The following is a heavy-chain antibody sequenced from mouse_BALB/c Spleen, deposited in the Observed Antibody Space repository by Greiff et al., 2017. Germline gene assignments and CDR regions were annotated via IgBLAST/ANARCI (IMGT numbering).Heavy chain of an antibody. Sequence: EVQLQESGPGLVKPSQSLSLTCTVTGYSITSDYAWNWIRQFPGNKLEWMGYISYSGSTSYNPSLKSRISITRDTSKNQFFLQLNSVTTEDTATYYCARNYYGNLYYFDYWGQGTTLTVSS. J-gene: IGHJ2*01. V-gene: IGHV3-2*02. CDR3: ARNYYGNLYYFDY. D-gene: IGHD2-1*01. CDR1: GYSITSDYA. CDR2: ISYSGST.